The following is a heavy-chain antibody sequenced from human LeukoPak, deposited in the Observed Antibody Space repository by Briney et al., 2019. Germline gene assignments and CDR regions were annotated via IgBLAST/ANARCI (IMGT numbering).Heavy chain of an antibody. Sequence: VSVNVSCKASGCRFTGYFIHWVQLPPGQGLGGLDWINPNRGSTKSAQKFHGTVTITRDTSTSTIYMDLSPLTSNDTAIYYCARDQMSSSGRGIRFDWLDPWGQGTLVTVSS. V-gene: IGHV1-2*02. CDR3: ARDQMSSSGRGIRFDWLDP. J-gene: IGHJ5*02. CDR2: INPNRGST. CDR1: GCRFTGYF. D-gene: IGHD3-10*01.